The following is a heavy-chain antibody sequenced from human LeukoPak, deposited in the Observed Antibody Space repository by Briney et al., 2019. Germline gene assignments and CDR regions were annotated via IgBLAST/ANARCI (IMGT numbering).Heavy chain of an antibody. CDR1: GFSFSSYN. J-gene: IGHJ6*04. V-gene: IGHV3-21*01. D-gene: IGHD3-10*02. CDR2: ITSSSTYT. CDR3: AELGITMIGGV. Sequence: GSLRLSCAASGFSFSSYNMNWIRQTPGKGLEWVSSITSSSTYTFYADSVKGRFTISRDNAKNSLYLQMNSLRAEDTAVYYCAELGITMIGGVWGKGTTVTISS.